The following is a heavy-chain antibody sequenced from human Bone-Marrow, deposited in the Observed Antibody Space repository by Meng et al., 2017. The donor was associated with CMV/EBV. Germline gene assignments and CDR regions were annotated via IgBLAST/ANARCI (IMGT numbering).Heavy chain of an antibody. CDR2: IYYSGST. D-gene: IGHD6-19*01. J-gene: IGHJ5*02. CDR3: ARGVGIAVAWKARFDP. Sequence: SETLSLTCTVSGGSISSYYWSWIRQPPGKGLEWIGYIYYSGSTNYNPSLKSRVNISVDTSKNQFSLKLSSVTAADTAVYYCARGVGIAVAWKARFDPWGQGTRVTVSS. CDR1: GGSISSYY. V-gene: IGHV4-59*01.